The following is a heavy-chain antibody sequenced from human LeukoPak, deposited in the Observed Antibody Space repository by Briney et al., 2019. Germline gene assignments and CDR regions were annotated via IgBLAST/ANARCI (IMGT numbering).Heavy chain of an antibody. J-gene: IGHJ6*02. V-gene: IGHV1-46*01. CDR3: ARDYYGSGSFYPRGMDV. CDR1: GYTFTSYY. CDR2: INPSGGST. Sequence: GASVKVSCKASGYTFTSYYMHWVRRAPGQGLEWMGIINPSGGSTSYAQKFQGRVTMTRDTSTSTVYMELSSLRSEDTAVYYCARDYYGSGSFYPRGMDVWGQGTTVTVSS. D-gene: IGHD3-10*01.